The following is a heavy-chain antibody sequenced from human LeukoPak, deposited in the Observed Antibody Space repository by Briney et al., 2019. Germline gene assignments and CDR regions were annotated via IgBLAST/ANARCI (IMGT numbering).Heavy chain of an antibody. CDR3: ARVVGLRLGELSLNWFDP. Sequence: PSETLSLTCTVSGGSISSYYWSWIRQPAGKGLEWIGRIYTSGSTNYNPSLKSRVTMSVDTSQNQFSLKLSSVTAADTAVYYCARVVGLRLGELSLNWFDPWGQGTLVTVSS. CDR2: IYTSGST. J-gene: IGHJ5*02. D-gene: IGHD3-16*02. V-gene: IGHV4-4*07. CDR1: GGSISSYY.